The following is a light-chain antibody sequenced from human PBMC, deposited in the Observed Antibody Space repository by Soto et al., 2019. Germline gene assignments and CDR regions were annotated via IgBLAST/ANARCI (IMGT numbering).Light chain of an antibody. V-gene: IGKV3-20*01. J-gene: IGKJ2*01. CDR3: QQYHDSPMNT. Sequence: VLPQSPGTLSLSPGDRVTLSCRASQSVRRTFLAWYQQKPGQAPRLLIYGASNRAAGIPDRFSGSASGTDFTLTISRLEPDDSAVYYCQQYHDSPMNTFGQGTKLEI. CDR1: QSVRRTF. CDR2: GAS.